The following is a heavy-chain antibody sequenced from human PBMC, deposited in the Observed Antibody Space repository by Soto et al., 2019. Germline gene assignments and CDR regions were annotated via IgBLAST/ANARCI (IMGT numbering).Heavy chain of an antibody. V-gene: IGHV4-31*03. Sequence: SETLSLTCTVSGGSISSGGYYWSWIRQHPGKGLEWIGYIYYSGSTYYNPSLKSRVTISVDTSKNQFSLKLSSVTAADTAVYYCARDPDGDYFDYWGQGTLVTVSS. CDR3: ARDPDGDYFDY. CDR1: GGSISSGGYY. J-gene: IGHJ4*02. CDR2: IYYSGST. D-gene: IGHD4-17*01.